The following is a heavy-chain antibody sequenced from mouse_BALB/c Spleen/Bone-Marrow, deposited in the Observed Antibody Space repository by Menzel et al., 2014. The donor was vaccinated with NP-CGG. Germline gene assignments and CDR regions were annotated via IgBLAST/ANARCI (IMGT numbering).Heavy chain of an antibody. Sequence: QVQLQQPGAELARPGASVKMSCKASGYTFTSYTIQWVKRRPGQGLEWVGYIVPSSGYTDYNQNFKDKTTLTADKSSSTAYMQLSSLTSADSAVYYCAREAQTGAWFAYWGQGTLVTVSA. J-gene: IGHJ3*01. D-gene: IGHD4-1*01. V-gene: IGHV1-4*02. CDR2: IVPSSGYT. CDR3: AREAQTGAWFAY. CDR1: GYTFTSYT.